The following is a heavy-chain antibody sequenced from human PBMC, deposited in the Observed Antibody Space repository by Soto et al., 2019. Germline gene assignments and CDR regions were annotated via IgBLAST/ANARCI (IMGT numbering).Heavy chain of an antibody. Sequence: PSETLSLTCTVSGDSISSGGYYWSWIRQHPGTGLVRVGYIYYSGSTYYNPSLQRRVTISVDTSKNQFSLKLSSVTAADTAEKYCARDPGSGLDYWGQGTLVTVSS. V-gene: IGHV4-31*03. J-gene: IGHJ4*02. CDR1: GDSISSGGYY. CDR3: ARDPGSGLDY. D-gene: IGHD2-15*01. CDR2: IYYSGST.